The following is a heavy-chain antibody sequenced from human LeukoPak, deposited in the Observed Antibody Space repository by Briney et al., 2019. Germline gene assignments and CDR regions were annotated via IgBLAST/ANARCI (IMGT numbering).Heavy chain of an antibody. D-gene: IGHD6-6*01. Sequence: SQTLSLTCTVSGGSISSGSYYWSWIRQPAGKGLEWIGRIYTSGSTNYNPSLKSRVTISVDTSKNQFSLKLSSVTAADTAVYYCARAKAHGPRYYFDYWGQGTLVTVSS. V-gene: IGHV4-61*02. CDR2: IYTSGST. CDR1: GGSISSGSYY. J-gene: IGHJ4*02. CDR3: ARAKAHGPRYYFDY.